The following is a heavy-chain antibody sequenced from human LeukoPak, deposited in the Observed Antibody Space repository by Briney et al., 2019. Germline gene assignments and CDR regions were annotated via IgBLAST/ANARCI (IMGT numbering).Heavy chain of an antibody. V-gene: IGHV4-61*01. J-gene: IGHJ4*02. CDR2: IYYSGST. CDR3: ARVVSGYSSGWYIDY. Sequence: PSETLSLTCAVSGYSISSGYYWSWIRQPPGKGLEWIGYIYYSGSTNYNPSLKSRVTISVDTSKNQFSLKLSSVTAADTAVYYCARVVSGYSSGWYIDYWGQGTLVTVSS. CDR1: GYSISSGYY. D-gene: IGHD6-25*01.